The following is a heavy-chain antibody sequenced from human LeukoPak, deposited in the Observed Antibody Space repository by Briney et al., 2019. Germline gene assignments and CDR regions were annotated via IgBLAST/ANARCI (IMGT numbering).Heavy chain of an antibody. CDR3: VITAGPPTDH. CDR1: GITFSDYY. J-gene: IGHJ4*01. Sequence: GGSLRLSCTASGITFSDYYMNWIRRAPGKGLEWLSFISCGGSPIYYADSVKGRFTISRDNAKNSLYLQMNSLRVEDTAMYYCVITAGPPTDHWGQGALVTVSS. CDR2: ISCGGSPI. V-gene: IGHV3-11*04. D-gene: IGHD1-14*01.